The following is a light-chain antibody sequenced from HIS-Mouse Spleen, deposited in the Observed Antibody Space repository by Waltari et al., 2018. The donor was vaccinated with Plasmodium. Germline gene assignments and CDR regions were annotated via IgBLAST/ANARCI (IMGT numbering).Light chain of an antibody. CDR3: QKRSNWPPT. J-gene: IGKJ1*01. CDR2: DAS. V-gene: IGKV3-11*01. Sequence: EIVLTQSPATLSLSPGERATLSCRARQSVSSYLAWYQQNPGQAPRLLNYDASNRATGIPARFSGSGSGTDFTLTISSQEPEDFTVYYCQKRSNWPPTFGQGTKVEIK. CDR1: QSVSSY.